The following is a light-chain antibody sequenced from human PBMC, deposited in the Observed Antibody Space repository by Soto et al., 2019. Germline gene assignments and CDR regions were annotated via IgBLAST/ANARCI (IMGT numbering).Light chain of an antibody. CDR1: HSVSSSY. CDR2: GAS. J-gene: IGKJ5*01. V-gene: IGKV3-20*01. Sequence: EIVLTQSPGTLSLSPGERATLSCRASHSVSSSYLAWYQQKPGQAPRLLIYGASSRATGIPDRFSGSGSGTYFALTISRLEPEDFAVYYCQHYGSSPPITFGHGTRLEIK. CDR3: QHYGSSPPIT.